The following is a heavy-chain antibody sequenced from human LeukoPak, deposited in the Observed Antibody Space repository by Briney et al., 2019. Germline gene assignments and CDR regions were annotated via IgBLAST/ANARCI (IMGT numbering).Heavy chain of an antibody. V-gene: IGHV3-74*01. CDR2: IDDDGAGT. D-gene: IGHD5-12*01. CDR3: ARSASGYDA. Sequence: GGSLRLSCAASGFPFSGYWMHWVRQAPGKGLVWVSRIDDDGAGTTYADSVKGRFTISRDDAKNTLYLQMNSLRVEDTAVYYCARSASGYDAWGQGTLVTVSS. CDR1: GFPFSGYW. J-gene: IGHJ5*02.